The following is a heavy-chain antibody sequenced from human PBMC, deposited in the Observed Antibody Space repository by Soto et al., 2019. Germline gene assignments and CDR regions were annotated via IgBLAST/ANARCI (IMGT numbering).Heavy chain of an antibody. CDR1: GFTFSSSA. V-gene: IGHV1-58*01. CDR3: AAVQGTYYQDCSGYLSAAFDI. D-gene: IGHD3-22*01. J-gene: IGHJ3*02. CDR2: IVVGSGKT. Sequence: SVKVSCKASGFTFSSSAVQWVRQARGQRLEWIGWIVVGSGKTNYAQKFQERVTIIRDMSTSTVYMELSSLRSEDTAVYYCAAVQGTYYQDCSGYLSAAFDIWGKGTMFTVS.